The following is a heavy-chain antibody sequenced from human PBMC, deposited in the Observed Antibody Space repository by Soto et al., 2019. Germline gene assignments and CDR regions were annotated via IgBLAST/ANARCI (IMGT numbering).Heavy chain of an antibody. CDR2: ILPIFGTT. J-gene: IGHJ6*02. V-gene: IGHV1-69*01. CDR1: GGTFSSFG. CDR3: AMTVVSDYGMDI. D-gene: IGHD2-21*02. Sequence: QVQLVQSGAEVKRPGSSVKVSCKTSGGTFSSFGISWVRQAPGQGFEWIGWILPIFGTTNYAQTLQGRVTITAAESTSTAYMELRSLGSDDTAVYYCAMTVVSDYGMDIWGQGTTVTVAS.